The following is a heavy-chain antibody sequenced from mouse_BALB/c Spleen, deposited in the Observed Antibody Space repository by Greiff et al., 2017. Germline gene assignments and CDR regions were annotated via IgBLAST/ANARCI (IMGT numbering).Heavy chain of an antibody. CDR2: INPGSGGT. CDR1: GYAFTNYL. CDR3: ARYGNYEYFDV. D-gene: IGHD2-1*01. Sequence: QVQLQQSGAELVRPGTSVKVSCKASGYAFTNYLIEWVKQRPGQGLEWIGVINPGSGGTNYNEKFKGKATLTADKSSSTAYMQLSSLTSDDSAVYFCARYGNYEYFDVWGAGTTVTVSS. V-gene: IGHV1-54*01. J-gene: IGHJ1*01.